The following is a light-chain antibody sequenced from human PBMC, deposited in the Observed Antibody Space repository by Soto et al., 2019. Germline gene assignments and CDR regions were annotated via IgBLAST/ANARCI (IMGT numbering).Light chain of an antibody. Sequence: IVMTQSPDSLAVSLGERATINCKPSQSVLYTSNNKNYLAWYQHKPGQPPKLLISWASSRESGVPDRFSGSGSGTDFTLTISSLQAEDVAVYYCQHYYSSPFTFGPGTKVDIK. CDR1: QSVLYTSNNKNY. CDR3: QHYYSSPFT. J-gene: IGKJ3*01. CDR2: WAS. V-gene: IGKV4-1*01.